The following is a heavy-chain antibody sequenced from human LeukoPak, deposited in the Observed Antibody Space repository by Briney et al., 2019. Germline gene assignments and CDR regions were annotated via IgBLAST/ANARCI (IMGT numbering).Heavy chain of an antibody. CDR2: IYYSGST. V-gene: IGHV4-31*03. D-gene: IGHD3-10*01. Sequence: SETLSLTCTVSGGSISSGGYYWSWIRQHPGKGLEWIGYIYYSGSTYYNPSLKSRVTISVDTSKNQFSLKLSSVTAADTAVYYCARATYGSGAPGFDYWGQGTLVTVSS. CDR3: ARATYGSGAPGFDY. CDR1: GGSISSGGYY. J-gene: IGHJ4*02.